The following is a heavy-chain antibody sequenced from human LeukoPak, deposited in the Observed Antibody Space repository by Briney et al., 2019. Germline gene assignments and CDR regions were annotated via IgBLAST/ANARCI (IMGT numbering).Heavy chain of an antibody. CDR3: ARDLTVTTTEFDY. CDR2: INPNSGGT. Sequence: ASVKVSCKASGHTFTGYYMHWVRQAPGQGLEWMGWINPNSGGTNYAQKFQGRVTMTRDTSISTAYMELSRLRSDDTAVYYCARDLTVTTTEFDYWGQGTLVTVSS. D-gene: IGHD4-17*01. V-gene: IGHV1-2*02. J-gene: IGHJ4*02. CDR1: GHTFTGYY.